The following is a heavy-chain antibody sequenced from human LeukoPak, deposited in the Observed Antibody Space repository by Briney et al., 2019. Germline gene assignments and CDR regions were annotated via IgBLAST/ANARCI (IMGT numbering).Heavy chain of an antibody. CDR2: IYSGGST. D-gene: IGHD3-16*01. CDR1: GFTVSSNY. J-gene: IGHJ4*02. CDR3: ARDRLGLPVDY. Sequence: GGSLRLSCAASGFTVSSNYMSWVRQAPGKGLEWVSVIYSGGSTYYADSVKGRFTISRDNSKNTLYLQMNSLRAEDTAVYYCARDRLGLPVDYWGRGTLVTVSS. V-gene: IGHV3-53*01.